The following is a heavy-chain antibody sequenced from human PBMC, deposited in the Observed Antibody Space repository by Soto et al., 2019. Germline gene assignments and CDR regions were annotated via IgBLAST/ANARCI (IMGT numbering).Heavy chain of an antibody. Sequence: GESLKISCKGSGYSFTSYWISWVRQIPGKGLEWMGRIDPSDSYTRYSPSFQGQVTISADKSISTAYLQWSSLKASDTAMYYCARTSAAGKYYYGMDVWGQGTTVTVSS. CDR3: ARTSAAGKYYYGMDV. V-gene: IGHV5-10-1*04. CDR2: IDPSDSYT. J-gene: IGHJ6*02. CDR1: GYSFTSYW. D-gene: IGHD6-13*01.